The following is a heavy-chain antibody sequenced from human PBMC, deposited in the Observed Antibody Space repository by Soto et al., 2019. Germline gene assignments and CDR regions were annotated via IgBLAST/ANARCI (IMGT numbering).Heavy chain of an antibody. CDR2: IFYSGGT. CDR1: GGSISSGDYY. CDR3: ARRGGGDYLFDS. Sequence: SETLSLTCTVSGGSISSGDYYWSWIRQPPGKGLEWIGHIFYSGGTYYNPSLKSRVTISVDTSKNQFSLKLSSITAADTAIYFCARRGGGDYLFDSWGQGILVTVSS. D-gene: IGHD4-17*01. V-gene: IGHV4-30-4*01. J-gene: IGHJ4*02.